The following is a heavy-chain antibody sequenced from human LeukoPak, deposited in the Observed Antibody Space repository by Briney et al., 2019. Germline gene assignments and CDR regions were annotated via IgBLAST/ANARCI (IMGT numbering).Heavy chain of an antibody. J-gene: IGHJ4*02. D-gene: IGHD3-10*01. CDR2: MNPNSGRT. V-gene: IGHV1-8*01. CDR3: ARDSAYGSGSPFDY. CDR1: GYTLTSYD. Sequence: GASVKVSCKASGYTLTSYDINWVRQATGQGLEWMGWMNPNSGRTGYAQNFQGRITITRNTSISTAYMELRSLRSGDTAVYYCARDSAYGSGSPFDYWGQGTLVTVSS.